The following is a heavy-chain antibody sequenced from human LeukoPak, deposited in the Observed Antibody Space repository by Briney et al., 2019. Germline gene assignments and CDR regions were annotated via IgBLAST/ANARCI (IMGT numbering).Heavy chain of an antibody. Sequence: GGSLRLSCAASGFTFSSYAMHWVRQAPGKGLEYVSAISSNGGSTYYANSVKGRFTISRDNAKNSLYLQMNSLRAEDMALYYCAKDISPYYYDSSGYSGAFDIWGQGTMVTVSP. CDR2: ISSNGGST. J-gene: IGHJ3*02. CDR3: AKDISPYYYDSSGYSGAFDI. V-gene: IGHV3-64*01. D-gene: IGHD3-22*01. CDR1: GFTFSSYA.